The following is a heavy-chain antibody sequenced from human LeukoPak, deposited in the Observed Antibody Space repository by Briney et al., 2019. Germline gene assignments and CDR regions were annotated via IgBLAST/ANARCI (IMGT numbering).Heavy chain of an antibody. Sequence: KSSETLSLTCTVSGGSISSYYWSWIRQPPGKGLEWIGYIYYSGSTNYNPSLKSRVTISVDTSKNQFSLKLSSVTAADTAVYYCASQTRSNYDGYWGQGTLVTVSS. V-gene: IGHV4-59*01. CDR1: GGSISSYY. J-gene: IGHJ4*02. CDR3: ASQTRSNYDGY. D-gene: IGHD4-11*01. CDR2: IYYSGST.